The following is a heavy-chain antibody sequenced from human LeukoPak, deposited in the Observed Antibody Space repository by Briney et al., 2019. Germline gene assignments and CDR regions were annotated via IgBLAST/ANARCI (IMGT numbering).Heavy chain of an antibody. CDR1: GFTFSSYA. Sequence: GRSLRLSCAASGFTFSSYAMHWVRQASGKGLEWVAVISYDGSNKYYADSVKGRFTISRDNSKNTLYLQMNSLRAEDTAVYYCARGTPLYDSSGYYYMDDWGQGTLVTVSS. V-gene: IGHV3-30-3*01. CDR2: ISYDGSNK. CDR3: ARGTPLYDSSGYYYMDD. J-gene: IGHJ4*02. D-gene: IGHD3-22*01.